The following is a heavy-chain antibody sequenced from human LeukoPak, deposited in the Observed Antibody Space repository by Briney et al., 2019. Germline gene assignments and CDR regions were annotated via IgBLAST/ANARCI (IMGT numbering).Heavy chain of an antibody. Sequence: VASVKVSCKASGYTFTGYYMHWVRQAPGQGLEWMGWINPNSGGTNYAQKFQGRVTMTRDTSISTAYMELSRLRSDDTAVYYCARVRYCSSTSCWGGWFDPWGQGTLVTVSS. CDR3: ARVRYCSSTSCWGGWFDP. CDR2: INPNSGGT. D-gene: IGHD2-2*01. V-gene: IGHV1-2*02. J-gene: IGHJ5*02. CDR1: GYTFTGYY.